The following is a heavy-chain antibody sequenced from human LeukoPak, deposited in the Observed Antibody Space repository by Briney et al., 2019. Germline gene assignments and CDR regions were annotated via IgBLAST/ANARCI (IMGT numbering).Heavy chain of an antibody. CDR3: ARGRGYYGDYVPYDY. J-gene: IGHJ4*02. V-gene: IGHV1-69*01. CDR2: IIPIFGTA. D-gene: IGHD4-17*01. CDR1: GGTFSSYA. Sequence: ASVKVSCKASGGTFSSYAISWVRQAPGQGLEWMGGIIPIFGTANYAQKFQGRVTITADESTSTAYMELSSLRSEDTAVYYCARGRGYYGDYVPYDYWGQGTLVTVSS.